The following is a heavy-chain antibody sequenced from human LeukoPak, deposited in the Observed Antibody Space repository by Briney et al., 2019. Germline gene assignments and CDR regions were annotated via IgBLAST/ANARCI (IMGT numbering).Heavy chain of an antibody. J-gene: IGHJ6*03. CDR2: IYYSGST. CDR1: GGSISSYY. V-gene: IGHV4-59*01. CDR3: ARGSAYYYYYFVDV. Sequence: SETLSLTCTVSGGSISSYYWSWIRQPPGKGLEWIGYIYYSGSTNYNPSLKSRVPISVDTSKNQFSLKLSSVTAADTAVYYCARGSAYYYYYFVDVGGKGTTGT.